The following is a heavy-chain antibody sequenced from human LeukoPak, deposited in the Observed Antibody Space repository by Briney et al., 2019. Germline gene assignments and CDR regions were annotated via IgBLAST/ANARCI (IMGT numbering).Heavy chain of an antibody. V-gene: IGHV4-4*07. J-gene: IGHJ3*02. D-gene: IGHD2/OR15-2a*01. CDR2: IYTSGST. CDR3: ARSPTFPDAFDI. CDR1: GGSISSCY. Sequence: PSETLSLTCTVSGGSISSCYWSWIRQPAGKGLERIGRIYTSGSTNYNPSLKSRVTISVDKSKNQFSLKLSSVTAADTAVYYCARSPTFPDAFDIWGQGTMVTVSS.